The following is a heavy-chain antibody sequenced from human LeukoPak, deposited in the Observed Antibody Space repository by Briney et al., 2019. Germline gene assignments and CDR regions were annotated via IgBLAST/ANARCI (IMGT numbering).Heavy chain of an antibody. Sequence: GRSLRLSCAASGFTFSSYGMHWVRQAPGKGLEWVAVIWYDGSNKYYADSVKGRFTISRDNSKNTLYLQMNSLRAEDTAVYYCAKNDGVAGPLDYWGQGTLVTVSS. CDR2: IWYDGSNK. D-gene: IGHD6-19*01. CDR3: AKNDGVAGPLDY. V-gene: IGHV3-33*06. J-gene: IGHJ4*02. CDR1: GFTFSSYG.